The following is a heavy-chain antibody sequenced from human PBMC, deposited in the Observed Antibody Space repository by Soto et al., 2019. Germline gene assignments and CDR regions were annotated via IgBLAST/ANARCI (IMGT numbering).Heavy chain of an antibody. CDR1: GYTFTSYG. CDR3: ARRTVTTDCFDY. D-gene: IGHD4-4*01. CDR2: ISPIKGNT. J-gene: IGHJ4*01. Sequence: ASVKVSCKTSGYTFTSYGISWVRQAPGQGLEWMGWISPIKGNTNYAQKFQGRVTMTADASTSTAYMELSSLRDGDTAVYYCARRTVTTDCFDYWGQGTLVTVSS. V-gene: IGHV1-18*01.